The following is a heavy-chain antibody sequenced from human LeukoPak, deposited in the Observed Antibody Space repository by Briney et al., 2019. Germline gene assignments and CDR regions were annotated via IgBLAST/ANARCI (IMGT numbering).Heavy chain of an antibody. J-gene: IGHJ4*02. D-gene: IGHD3-22*01. V-gene: IGHV4-61*01. CDR1: GGSISSSSYY. Sequence: SETLSLTCTVSGGSISSSSYYWGWIRQPPGKGLEWIGYIYSDGTTSYSPSLRSRVTISIDTSRNQFSLKLSSVTAADAAVYYCARDTRSYDTSGYYYFDYWGQGALVTVSS. CDR2: IYSDGTT. CDR3: ARDTRSYDTSGYYYFDY.